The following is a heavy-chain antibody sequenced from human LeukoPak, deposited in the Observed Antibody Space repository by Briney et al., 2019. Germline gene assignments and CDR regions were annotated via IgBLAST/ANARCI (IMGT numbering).Heavy chain of an antibody. J-gene: IGHJ4*02. CDR1: GFTFSDYY. Sequence: EGSLRLSCAASGFTFSDYYMSWIRQAPGKGLEWVSYISSSGSTIYYADSVKGRFTISRDNAKNSLYLQMNSLRAEDTAVYYCAREQYYDILTGSYPGLDYWGQGTLVTVSS. V-gene: IGHV3-11*01. CDR3: AREQYYDILTGSYPGLDY. D-gene: IGHD3-9*01. CDR2: ISSSGSTI.